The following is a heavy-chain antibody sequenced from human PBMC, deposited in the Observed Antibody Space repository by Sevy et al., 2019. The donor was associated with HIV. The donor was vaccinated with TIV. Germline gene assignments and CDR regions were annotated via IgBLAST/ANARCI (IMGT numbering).Heavy chain of an antibody. Sequence: GGSLRLSCAASGSTFSSYAMHWVRQAPGKGLEWVAVISYDGSNKYYADSVKGRFTISRDNSKNTLYLQMNSLRAEDTAVYYCARDRGGRGSGSYYYYYGMDVWGQGTTVTVSS. V-gene: IGHV3-30-3*01. J-gene: IGHJ6*02. D-gene: IGHD3-10*01. CDR2: ISYDGSNK. CDR3: ARDRGGRGSGSYYYYYGMDV. CDR1: GSTFSSYA.